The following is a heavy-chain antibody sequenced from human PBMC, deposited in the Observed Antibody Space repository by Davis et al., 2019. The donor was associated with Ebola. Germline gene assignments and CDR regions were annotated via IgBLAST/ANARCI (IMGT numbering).Heavy chain of an antibody. Sequence: PGGSLRLSCAASGFTFSSFWMSWVRQAPGKGLEWVASIKQDGSEKYYVDSVKGRCTISRDNAKNSLYLQMNSLRAEDTAIYYCAKLDYNDSYFQDWGQGTLVTVSS. V-gene: IGHV3-7*03. D-gene: IGHD4-17*01. CDR3: AKLDYNDSYFQD. J-gene: IGHJ1*01. CDR2: IKQDGSEK. CDR1: GFTFSSFW.